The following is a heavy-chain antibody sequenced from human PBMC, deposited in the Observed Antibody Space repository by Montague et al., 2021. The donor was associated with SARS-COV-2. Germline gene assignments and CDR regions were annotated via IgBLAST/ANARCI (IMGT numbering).Heavy chain of an antibody. D-gene: IGHD3-10*01. CDR3: ARGRRILLWFGELLSGGDYYGMDV. CDR2: IYSNGDT. J-gene: IGHJ6*02. Sequence: SETLSLTCTVSGASMSGYHWSWIRQPAGKALEWIGRIYSNGDTTXNPSLKSRLTMSVDTSERQFSLKMTSVSAADTAIYYCARGRRILLWFGELLSGGDYYGMDVWGQGTTVTVSS. CDR1: GASMSGYH. V-gene: IGHV4-4*07.